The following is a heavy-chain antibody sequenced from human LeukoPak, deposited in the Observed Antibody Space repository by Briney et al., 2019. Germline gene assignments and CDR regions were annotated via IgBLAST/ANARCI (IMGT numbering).Heavy chain of an antibody. Sequence: SETLSLTCTVSGGSISSSSYYWGWIRQPPGKGLEWIGSIYYSGSTYYNPSLKSRVTISVDTSKNQFSLKLSSVTAADTAVYYCARDEGSGYDLLGGFDYWGQATLVTVSS. D-gene: IGHD5-12*01. CDR3: ARDEGSGYDLLGGFDY. J-gene: IGHJ4*02. V-gene: IGHV4-39*07. CDR2: IYYSGST. CDR1: GGSISSSSYY.